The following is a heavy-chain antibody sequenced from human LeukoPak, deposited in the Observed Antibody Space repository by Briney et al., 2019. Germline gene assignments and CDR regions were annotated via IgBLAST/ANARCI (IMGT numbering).Heavy chain of an antibody. D-gene: IGHD2-2*01. J-gene: IGHJ6*03. V-gene: IGHV4-34*01. CDR3: ARERSTVPYYYYYYMDV. CDR2: INHSGST. Sequence: SETLSLTRAVYGGFFSGYYWIGIRHPPGKGLEGIGEINHSGSTNYNPSLKSRVTISVDTSKNQFSLKLSSVTAADTAVYYCARERSTVPYYYYYYMDVWGKGTTVTVSS. CDR1: GGFFSGYY.